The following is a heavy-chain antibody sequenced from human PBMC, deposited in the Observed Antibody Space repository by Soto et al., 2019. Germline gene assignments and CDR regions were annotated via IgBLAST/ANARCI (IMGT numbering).Heavy chain of an antibody. V-gene: IGHV1-69*02. D-gene: IGHD6-13*01. Sequence: QVQLVQSGAEVKKPGSSVKVSCKASGGTFSSYTISWVRQAPGQGLEWMGRIIPILGIANYAPKFQGRVRITADKSTSKASMGLSSLRSEDNAVYYCASLLGSGWSDDFYIWGQGTMVTVSS. CDR1: GGTFSSYT. J-gene: IGHJ3*02. CDR3: ASLLGSGWSDDFYI. CDR2: IIPILGIA.